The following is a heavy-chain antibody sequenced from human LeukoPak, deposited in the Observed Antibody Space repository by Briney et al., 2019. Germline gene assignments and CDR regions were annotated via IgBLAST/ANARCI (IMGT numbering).Heavy chain of an antibody. V-gene: IGHV4-34*01. CDR2: INHSGST. D-gene: IGHD2-2*01. CDR3: ARVRGYCSSTSCQTFDY. CDR1: GGSISSYY. J-gene: IGHJ4*02. Sequence: SETLSLTCTVSGGSISSYYWSWIRQPPGKGLEWIGEINHSGSTNYNPSLKSRVTISVDTSKNQFSLKLSSVTAADTAVYYCARVRGYCSSTSCQTFDYWGQGTLVTVSS.